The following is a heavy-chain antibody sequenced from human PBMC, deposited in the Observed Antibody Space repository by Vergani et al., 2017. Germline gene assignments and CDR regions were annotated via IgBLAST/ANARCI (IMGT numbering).Heavy chain of an antibody. D-gene: IGHD2-2*01. CDR3: AVSGYCSSTSCPYYYYYMDV. Sequence: QVQLVQSGAEVKKPGSSVKVSCKASGGTFSSYAISWVRQAPGQGLEWMGGIIPIFGTANYAQKFQGRVTITADESTSTAYMELSSLRSEDTAVYYCAVSGYCSSTSCPYYYYYMDVWGKGTTVTVSS. J-gene: IGHJ6*03. V-gene: IGHV1-69*12. CDR1: GGTFSSYA. CDR2: IIPIFGTA.